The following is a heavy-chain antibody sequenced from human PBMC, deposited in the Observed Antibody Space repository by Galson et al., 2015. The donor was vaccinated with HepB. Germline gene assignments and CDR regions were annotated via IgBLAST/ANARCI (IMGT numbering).Heavy chain of an antibody. CDR3: VRGSGGECYSCWFDP. J-gene: IGHJ5*02. Sequence: SLRLSCAASRSIFSGHAMHWVRQAPGKGLEWVAVIWSDGRNKYYADSVKGRFTISRDNSKSTLDLQMNSLRAEDMAVYYCVRGSGGECYSCWFDPWGQGALVTVSS. D-gene: IGHD2-21*01. CDR2: IWSDGRNK. CDR1: RSIFSGHA. V-gene: IGHV3-33*01.